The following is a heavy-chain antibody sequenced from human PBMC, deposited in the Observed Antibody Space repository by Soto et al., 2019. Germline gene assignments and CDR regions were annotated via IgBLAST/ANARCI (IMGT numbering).Heavy chain of an antibody. CDR2: INPTDGST. D-gene: IGHD3-16*01. J-gene: IGHJ4*02. CDR3: ARDPRGTASRFDY. Sequence: QVQLVQSGAEVKKPGASVKVSCTASGYTFTDYYIHWVRQAPGQGLEWMGIINPTDGSTSYPQKFQDRVTMTRDTSTGSVYMEPSSLTSEDTAIYSCARDPRGTASRFDYWGQGTLVTVSS. CDR1: GYTFTDYY. V-gene: IGHV1-46*01.